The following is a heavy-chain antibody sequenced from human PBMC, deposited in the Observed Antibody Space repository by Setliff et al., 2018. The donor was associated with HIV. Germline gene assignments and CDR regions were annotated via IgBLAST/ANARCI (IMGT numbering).Heavy chain of an antibody. Sequence: SVKVSCKPSEYSFTRYDINWVRQATGQGLEWMGQIVPIFGTPSYAQKFQGRVTITADGSTNTAFMELGSLRSDDTAVYYWATDPQKGGYYYYYMDVCGKGTTVTVSS. D-gene: IGHD2-15*01. CDR2: IVPIFGTP. CDR1: EYSFTRYD. V-gene: IGHV1-69*13. J-gene: IGHJ6*03. CDR3: ATDPQKGGYYYYYMDV.